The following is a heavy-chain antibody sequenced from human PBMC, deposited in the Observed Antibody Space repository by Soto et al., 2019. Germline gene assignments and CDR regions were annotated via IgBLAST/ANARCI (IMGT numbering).Heavy chain of an antibody. CDR3: ARRFPSSSLGWGNWFDP. Sequence: SETLSLTCAVSGGSISSAYWWIWVRQSPGKGLEWIGEMYHSGTTNFNPSFKSRVTISVDKSKNQFSLKLSSVTAADTAVYYCARRFPSSSLGWGNWFDPWGQGTLVTVSS. D-gene: IGHD2-2*01. V-gene: IGHV4-4*02. CDR1: GGSISSAYW. J-gene: IGHJ5*02. CDR2: MYHSGTT.